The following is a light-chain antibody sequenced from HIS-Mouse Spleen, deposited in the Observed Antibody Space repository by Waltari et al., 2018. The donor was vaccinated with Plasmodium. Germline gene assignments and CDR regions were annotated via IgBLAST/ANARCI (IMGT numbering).Light chain of an antibody. CDR2: GAS. J-gene: IGKJ2*01. CDR1: QSVSST. Sequence: EIVMTQSPATLSVSPGERATLSCRASQSVSSTLAWYQQKPGQAPRLLIYGASTRATGIPARFSGSGSGTEFTLTISSLKSEDFAVYYCQQYNNPRTTFGQGTKLEIK. CDR3: QQYNNPRTT. V-gene: IGKV3-15*01.